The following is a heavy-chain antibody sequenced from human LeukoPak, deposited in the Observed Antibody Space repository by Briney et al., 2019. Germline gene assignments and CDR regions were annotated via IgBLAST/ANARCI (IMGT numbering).Heavy chain of an antibody. Sequence: GGSLRLSCAASGFTFTRYWMHWVRQTPGKGMVWVSRINPEGSGTGYADSVKSRFTISRDNAKNTLYLQMNSLRAEDTAVYYCARGASVAAAGASPWGRGTLVTVPS. D-gene: IGHD6-13*01. V-gene: IGHV3-74*01. CDR2: INPEGSGT. CDR3: ARGASVAAAGASP. J-gene: IGHJ1*01. CDR1: GFTFTRYW.